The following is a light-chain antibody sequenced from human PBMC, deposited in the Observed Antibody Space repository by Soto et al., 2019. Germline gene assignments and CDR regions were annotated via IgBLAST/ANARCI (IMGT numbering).Light chain of an antibody. Sequence: QSVLTQPPSVSAAPGQKVTISCSGSSSNIGGNSVSWYQQLPGTAPKLLIYDDNKRPSGIPDRFSGSKSGTSATLGITGFQNGDEADYYCGSWDSSLSAYVFGNGTKLTV. CDR2: DDN. CDR3: GSWDSSLSAYV. J-gene: IGLJ1*01. CDR1: SSNIGGNS. V-gene: IGLV1-51*01.